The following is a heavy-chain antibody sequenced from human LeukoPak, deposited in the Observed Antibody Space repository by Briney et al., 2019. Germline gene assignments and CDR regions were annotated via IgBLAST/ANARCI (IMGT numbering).Heavy chain of an antibody. V-gene: IGHV4-59*12. D-gene: IGHD3-22*01. CDR3: ARDRLAYYYDSSGYYDY. J-gene: IGHJ4*02. CDR1: GGSISSYY. CDR2: IYYSGST. Sequence: SETLSLTCTVSGGSISSYYWGWIRQPPGKGLEWIGYIYYSGSTNYNPSLKSRVTISVDTSKNQFSLKLSSVTAADTAVYYCARDRLAYYYDSSGYYDYWGQGTLVTVSS.